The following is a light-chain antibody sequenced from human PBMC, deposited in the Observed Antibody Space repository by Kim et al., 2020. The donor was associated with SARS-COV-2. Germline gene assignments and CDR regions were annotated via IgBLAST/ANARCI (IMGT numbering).Light chain of an antibody. CDR2: GAS. CDR3: QQYYASPFT. V-gene: IGKV1-NL1*01. Sequence: AAIGDKVTITCRARRDIKNSLAWYQQRPGKAPKFLLYGASRLASGVPSRFSGSGSGTAYTLTITGLQAEDLGTYYCQQYYASPFTFGGGTKVDIK. J-gene: IGKJ4*01. CDR1: RDIKNS.